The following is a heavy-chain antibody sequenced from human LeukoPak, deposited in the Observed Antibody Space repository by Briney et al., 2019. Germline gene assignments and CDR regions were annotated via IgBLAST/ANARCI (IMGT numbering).Heavy chain of an antibody. CDR2: INHSGST. Sequence: KPSETLSLTCAVYGGSFSGYYWSWIRQPPGKGLEWIGEINHSGSTNYNPSLKSRVTISVDTSKNQFSLKLSSVTAADTAVYYCARKIAAAPPLNWGQGTLVTVSS. J-gene: IGHJ4*02. CDR1: GGSFSGYY. V-gene: IGHV4-34*01. D-gene: IGHD6-13*01. CDR3: ARKIAAAPPLN.